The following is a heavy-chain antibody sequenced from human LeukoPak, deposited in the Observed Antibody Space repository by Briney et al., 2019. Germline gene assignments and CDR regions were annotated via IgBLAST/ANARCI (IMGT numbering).Heavy chain of an antibody. J-gene: IGHJ3*02. CDR1: GFTFSSYA. CDR3: ARATVTTDAFDI. V-gene: IGHV3-48*03. D-gene: IGHD4-17*01. Sequence: GGSLRLSCAASGFTFSSYAMNWVRQAPGKGLEWVSYISSSGSTIYYADSMKGRFTISRHNSKNTLYLQMNSLRAEDTAVYYCARATVTTDAFDIWGQGTMVTVSS. CDR2: ISSSGSTI.